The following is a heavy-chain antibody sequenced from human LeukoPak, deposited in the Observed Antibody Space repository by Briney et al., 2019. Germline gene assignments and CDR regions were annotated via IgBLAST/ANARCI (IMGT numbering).Heavy chain of an antibody. CDR1: GGSFSGHY. J-gene: IGHJ5*02. V-gene: IGHV4-34*01. Sequence: SETLSLTCAVYGGSFSGHYWSWIRQPPGKGLEWIGEINHSGSTNYNPSLKSRVTISVDTSKNQFSLKLSSVTAADTAVYYCARGPMRGWFDPWGQGTLVTVSS. CDR3: ARGPMRGWFDP. CDR2: INHSGST. D-gene: IGHD2-2*01.